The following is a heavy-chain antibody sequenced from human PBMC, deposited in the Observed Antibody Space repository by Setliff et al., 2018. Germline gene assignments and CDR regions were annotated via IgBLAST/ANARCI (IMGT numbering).Heavy chain of an antibody. CDR3: ATNSGGNTIDAFDI. Sequence: ASVKVSCKASGYTFTSYGISWVRQAPGKGLEWMGGFDPEDGETIYAQKFQGRVTMTEDTSTDTAYMELSSLRSEDTAVYYCATNSGGNTIDAFDIWG. V-gene: IGHV1-24*01. J-gene: IGHJ3*02. D-gene: IGHD2-15*01. CDR2: FDPEDGET. CDR1: GYTFTSYG.